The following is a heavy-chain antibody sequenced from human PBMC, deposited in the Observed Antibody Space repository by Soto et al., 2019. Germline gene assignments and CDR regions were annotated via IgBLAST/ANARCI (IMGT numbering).Heavy chain of an antibody. CDR3: ARAAEYCSGGSCYPSDAFDI. J-gene: IGHJ3*02. D-gene: IGHD2-15*01. CDR1: GFTFSSYA. CDR2: ISYDGSNK. V-gene: IGHV3-30-3*01. Sequence: QVQLVESGGGVVQPGRSLRLSCAASGFTFSSYAMHWVRQAPGKGLEWVAVISYDGSNKYYADSVKGRFTISRDNSKNTLYLQMNSLRAEDTAVYCCARAAEYCSGGSCYPSDAFDIWGQGTMVTVSS.